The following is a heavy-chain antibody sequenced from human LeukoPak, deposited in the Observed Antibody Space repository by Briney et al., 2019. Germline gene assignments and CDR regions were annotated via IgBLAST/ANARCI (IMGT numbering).Heavy chain of an antibody. Sequence: SGPTLVKPTQTLTLTCTFSGFSLSTSGVGVGWIRQPPGKALEWLALIYWDDDKRYSPSLKSRLTITKDTSKNQVVLTMTNMDPVDTATYYCAHSLTPKGYSGYDFRQWLVPGDWAWGSHFDYWGQGTLVTVSS. CDR2: IYWDDDK. D-gene: IGHD5-12*01. J-gene: IGHJ4*02. CDR3: AHSLTPKGYSGYDFRQWLVPGDWAWGSHFDY. V-gene: IGHV2-5*02. CDR1: GFSLSTSGVG.